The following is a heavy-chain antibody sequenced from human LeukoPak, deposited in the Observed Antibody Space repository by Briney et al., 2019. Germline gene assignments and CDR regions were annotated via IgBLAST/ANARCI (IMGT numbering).Heavy chain of an antibody. CDR3: ARDRSPIGAFDI. CDR1: GGTFSSYA. D-gene: IGHD2-15*01. CDR2: IIPILGIA. V-gene: IGHV1-69*04. J-gene: IGHJ3*02. Sequence: GASVKVSCKASGGTFSSYAISRVRQAPGQGLEWMGRIIPILGIANYAQKFQGRVTITADKSTSTAYMELSSLRSEDTAVYYCARDRSPIGAFDIWGQGTMVTVFS.